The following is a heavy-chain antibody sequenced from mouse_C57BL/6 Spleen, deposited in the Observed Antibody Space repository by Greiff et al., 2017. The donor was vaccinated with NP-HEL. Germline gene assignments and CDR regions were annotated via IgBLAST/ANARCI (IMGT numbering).Heavy chain of an antibody. CDR1: GFTFSSYA. CDR2: ISDGGSYT. CDR3: ARENYSNYYFDY. D-gene: IGHD2-5*01. J-gene: IGHJ2*01. V-gene: IGHV5-4*01. Sequence: EVMLVESGGGLVKPGGSLKLSCAASGFTFSSYAMSWVRQTPEKRLEWVATISDGGSYTYYPDNVKGRFTISRDNAKNNLYLQMSYLKSEDTAMYYCARENYSNYYFDYWGQGTTLTVSS.